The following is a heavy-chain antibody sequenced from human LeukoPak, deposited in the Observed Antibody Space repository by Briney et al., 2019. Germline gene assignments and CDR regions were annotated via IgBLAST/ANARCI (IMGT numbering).Heavy chain of an antibody. CDR2: IRYDGSNK. Sequence: GGSLRLSCAASGFTFSSYGMHWVRQAPGKGLEWVAFIRYDGSNKYYADSVKGRFTTSRDNSKNTLYLQMNSLRAEDTAVYYCANPPVMPPESSQHGGQGPRVTVSS. CDR3: ANPPVMPPESSQH. V-gene: IGHV3-30*02. D-gene: IGHD3-16*01. CDR1: GFTFSSYG. J-gene: IGHJ1*01.